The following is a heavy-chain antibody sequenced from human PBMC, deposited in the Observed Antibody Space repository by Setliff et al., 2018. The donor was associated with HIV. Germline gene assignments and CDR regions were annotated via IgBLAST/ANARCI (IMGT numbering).Heavy chain of an antibody. J-gene: IGHJ6*03. CDR3: ARSLAYCSGGGCSSGNYYYMDV. D-gene: IGHD2-15*01. V-gene: IGHV4-38-2*01. CDR2: TYHSGST. Sequence: SETLSLTCAVSGYSISSGYYWGWIRQSPGKGPEWIGSTYHSGSTHYNPSLKSRVTISVDTSKNQFSLKLTSLIAADTAVYYCARSLAYCSGGGCSSGNYYYMDVWGKGTTVTVSS. CDR1: GYSISSGYY.